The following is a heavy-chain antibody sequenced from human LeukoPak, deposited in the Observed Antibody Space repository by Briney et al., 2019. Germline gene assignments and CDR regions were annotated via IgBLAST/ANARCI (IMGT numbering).Heavy chain of an antibody. J-gene: IGHJ6*03. CDR1: GGSFSGYY. D-gene: IGHD6-19*01. CDR2: INHSGST. Sequence: KPSETLSLTCAVYGGSFSGYYWSWIRQPPGKGLEWIGEINHSGSTNYNPSLKSRVTISVDTSKNQFSLKLSSVTAADTAVYYCARVFTVAVRYYYYMDVWGKGTTVTVSS. V-gene: IGHV4-34*01. CDR3: ARVFTVAVRYYYYMDV.